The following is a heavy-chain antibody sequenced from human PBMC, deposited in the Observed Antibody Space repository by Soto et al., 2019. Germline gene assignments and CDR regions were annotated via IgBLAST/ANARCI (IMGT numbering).Heavy chain of an antibody. CDR3: ARGQRGNYPYYYGMDV. Sequence: SETLSLTCTVSGGSFNSGGYYWSWIRQHPGKGLEWIAYISYTGSTYYNPSLKSRVTISVDTSKNQFSLKVTSVTAADTAVYYCARGQRGNYPYYYGMDVWGQGTAVTVS. V-gene: IGHV4-31*03. D-gene: IGHD3-10*01. CDR1: GGSFNSGGYY. CDR2: ISYTGST. J-gene: IGHJ6*02.